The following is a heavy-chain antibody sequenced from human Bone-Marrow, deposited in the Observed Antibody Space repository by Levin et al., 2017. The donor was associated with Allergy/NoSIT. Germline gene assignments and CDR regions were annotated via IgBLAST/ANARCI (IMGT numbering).Heavy chain of an antibody. J-gene: IGHJ6*02. D-gene: IGHD3-3*01. V-gene: IGHV1-69*01. CDR3: ARGTKGFWSGHSHYNYGMAV. Sequence: GGSLRLSCKASGGSFLNYAITWVRQAPGQGLEWMGGIIPLFETPTYAQSFQDRVTLTADESTTTVFMELSGLRSQDTAVYYCARGTKGFWSGHSHYNYGMAVWGQGTTITVSS. CDR2: IIPLFETP. CDR1: GGSFLNYA.